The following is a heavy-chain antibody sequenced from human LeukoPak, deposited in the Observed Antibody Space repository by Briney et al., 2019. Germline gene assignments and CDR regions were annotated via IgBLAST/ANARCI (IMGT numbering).Heavy chain of an antibody. J-gene: IGHJ5*02. V-gene: IGHV4-34*01. CDR2: INHSGST. Sequence: SETLSLTCAVYGGSFSGYYWSWIRQPPGKGLEWIGEINHSGSTNYNPSLKSRVTISVDTSKNQFSLKLSSVTAADTAVYYCARVRARLDPWGQGTLVTVSS. CDR1: GGSFSGYY. CDR3: ARVRARLDP.